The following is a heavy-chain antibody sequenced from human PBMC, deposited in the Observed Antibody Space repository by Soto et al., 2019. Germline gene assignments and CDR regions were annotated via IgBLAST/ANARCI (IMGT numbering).Heavy chain of an antibody. CDR1: GGPFSGYY. CDR3: ARGYGGNGMDV. J-gene: IGHJ6*02. V-gene: IGHV4-34*01. Sequence: SETLSLTCAVYGGPFSGYYWSWIRQPPGKGLEWIGEINHSGSTNYNPSLKSRVTISVDTSKNQFSLKLSSVTAADTAVYYCARGYGGNGMDVWGQGTTVTVSS. D-gene: IGHD4-17*01. CDR2: INHSGST.